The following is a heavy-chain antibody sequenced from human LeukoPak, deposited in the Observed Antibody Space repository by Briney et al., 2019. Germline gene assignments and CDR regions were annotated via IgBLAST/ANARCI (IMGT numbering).Heavy chain of an antibody. CDR2: ISYDGSNK. J-gene: IGHJ4*02. CDR1: GFTFSSYG. Sequence: PGGSLRLSCAASGFTFSSYGMHWVRQAPGKGLEWVAVISYDGSNKYYADSVKGRFTISRDNSKNTLYLQMNSLRAEDTAVYYCVGSSGCCYFDYWGQGTLVTVSS. CDR3: VGSSGCCYFDY. D-gene: IGHD6-19*01. V-gene: IGHV3-30*03.